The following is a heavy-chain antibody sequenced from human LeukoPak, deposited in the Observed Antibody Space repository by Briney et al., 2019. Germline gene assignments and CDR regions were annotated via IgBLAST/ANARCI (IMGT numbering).Heavy chain of an antibody. D-gene: IGHD1-1*01. Sequence: GGSLRLSCAASGLTFTYYALTWVRQAPGKGLEWVSSISGSGGSTYYADSVKGRFIISRDNSKNTLYLQMYSLRAEDTAVYYCAKVEGASKASVYWGQGALVTVSS. CDR2: ISGSGGST. J-gene: IGHJ4*02. CDR3: AKVEGASKASVY. CDR1: GLTFTYYA. V-gene: IGHV3-23*01.